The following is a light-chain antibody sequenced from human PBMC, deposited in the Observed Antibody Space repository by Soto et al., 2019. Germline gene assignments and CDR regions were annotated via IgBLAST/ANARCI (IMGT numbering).Light chain of an antibody. V-gene: IGKV1-5*01. J-gene: IGKJ1*01. CDR2: GTS. Sequence: DIQMTQSPSSLSASVGDRVTINCRASQSISTYLNWYQQTPGRAPKLLIYGTSSLQSGVPSRFSGSGSGTEFTLTISSLQPDDFATYYCQQYNSYSTFGQGTKVDIK. CDR1: QSISTY. CDR3: QQYNSYST.